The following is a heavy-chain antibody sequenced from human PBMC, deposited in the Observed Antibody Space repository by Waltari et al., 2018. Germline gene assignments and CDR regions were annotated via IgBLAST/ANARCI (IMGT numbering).Heavy chain of an antibody. CDR3: AKERVGDDFDY. CDR1: GFTVSSNY. CDR2: ISYDGSNK. J-gene: IGHJ4*02. D-gene: IGHD4-17*01. Sequence: VQLVESGGGLIQPGGSLRLSCAASGFTVSSNYMSWVRQAPGKGLEWVAVISYDGSNKYYADSVKGRFTISRDNSKNTLYLQMNSLRAEDTAVYYCAKERVGDDFDYWGQGTLVTVSS. V-gene: IGHV3-30*18.